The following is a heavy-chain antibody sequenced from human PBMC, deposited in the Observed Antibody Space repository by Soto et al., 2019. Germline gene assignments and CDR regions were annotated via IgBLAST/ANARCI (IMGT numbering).Heavy chain of an antibody. V-gene: IGHV4-34*01. CDR3: ASITIFGVVTTIDP. D-gene: IGHD3-3*01. CDR1: GGSFSGYY. Sequence: SETLSLTCAVYGGSFSGYYWSWIRQPPGNGLEWIGEINHSGSTNYNPSLKSRVTISVDTSKNQFSLKLSSVTAADTALYYCASITIFGVVTTIDPWGQGTLVTVSS. CDR2: INHSGST. J-gene: IGHJ5*02.